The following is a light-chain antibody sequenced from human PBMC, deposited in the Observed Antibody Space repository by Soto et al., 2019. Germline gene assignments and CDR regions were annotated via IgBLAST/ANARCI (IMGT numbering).Light chain of an antibody. CDR2: AAS. CDR1: QTVRTY. V-gene: IGKV1-39*01. Sequence: DIQMTQSPSSLFASVGDRVTITCRASQTVRTYLNWYQQRPGKAPTLLIYAASSLQRSVPPRFSGAGSETDFTLTINGLQPEDFATCYCQQTVSTPITFGLWTRLE. J-gene: IGKJ5*01. CDR3: QQTVSTPIT.